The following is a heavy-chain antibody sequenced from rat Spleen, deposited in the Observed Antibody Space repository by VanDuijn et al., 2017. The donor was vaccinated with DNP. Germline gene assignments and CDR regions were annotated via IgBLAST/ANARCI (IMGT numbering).Heavy chain of an antibody. CDR2: ISYDGSDT. D-gene: IGHD1-12*01. J-gene: IGHJ4*01. V-gene: IGHV5-7*01. CDR3: TRHRTIMPYYYAMDA. Sequence: EVQLVESGGGLVQPGRSLKLSCAVSGITFSDHNMAWVRQAPKKGLEWVATISYDGSDTYYRDSVKGRFTMSRDNAKSTLYLQMDSLRSEDTATYYCTRHRTIMPYYYAMDAWGQGASVTVSS. CDR1: GITFSDHN.